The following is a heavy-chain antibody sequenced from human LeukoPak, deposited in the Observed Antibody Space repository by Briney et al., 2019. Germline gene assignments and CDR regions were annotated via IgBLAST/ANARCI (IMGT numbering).Heavy chain of an antibody. CDR1: GYSISSGYY. D-gene: IGHD2-2*01. J-gene: IGHJ5*02. Sequence: SSETLSLTCAVSGYSISSGYYWGWIRQPPGNGLEWIGSIYHSGSTYYNPSLKSRVTISVDTSKNQFSLKLSSVTAADTAVYYCARYPVPADDISGWFDPWGQGTLVTVSS. CDR2: IYHSGST. V-gene: IGHV4-38-2*01. CDR3: ARYPVPADDISGWFDP.